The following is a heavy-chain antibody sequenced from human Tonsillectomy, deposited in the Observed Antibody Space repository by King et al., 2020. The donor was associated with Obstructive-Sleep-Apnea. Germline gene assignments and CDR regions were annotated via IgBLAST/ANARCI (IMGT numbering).Heavy chain of an antibody. Sequence: VQLVESGGGMVQPGGSLRLSCTASGFTITGYAMSWVRQAPGKGLEWVSGISGSGGRIYYADSVKGRFATSRDNSMNMVYLHMNSLRAGDTAVYFCAKGLSRDFSPPGGMSDVWGQGTLVTVSS. CDR2: ISGSGGRI. CDR3: AKGLSRDFSPPGGMSDV. CDR1: GFTITGYA. J-gene: IGHJ4*02. V-gene: IGHV3-23*04. D-gene: IGHD3/OR15-3a*01.